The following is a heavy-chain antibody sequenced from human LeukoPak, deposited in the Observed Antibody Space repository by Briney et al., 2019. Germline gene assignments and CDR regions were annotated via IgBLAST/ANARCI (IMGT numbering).Heavy chain of an antibody. CDR3: ARDCYDSSGYRFDY. D-gene: IGHD3-22*01. Sequence: PSETLSLTCTVSGGSISSGGYYWSWIRQHPGKGLEWIGYIYYSGSTYYNPSLKSRVTISVDTSKNQFSLKLSSVTAADTAVYYCARDCYDSSGYRFDYWGQGTLVTVSS. V-gene: IGHV4-31*03. J-gene: IGHJ4*02. CDR2: IYYSGST. CDR1: GGSISSGGYY.